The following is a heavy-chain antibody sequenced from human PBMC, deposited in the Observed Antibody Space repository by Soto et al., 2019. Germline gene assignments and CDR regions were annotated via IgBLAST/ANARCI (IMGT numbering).Heavy chain of an antibody. Sequence: QVQLQESGPGLVKPSETLSLTCTVSGGSISNYYWSWIRQPPGKGLEWIGYIYYSGSTNYNPSLKKSVTQSVAPSKTPFSLKLSSVTAADTAVYYCARGNGWYYYWGQGTLVTVSS. V-gene: IGHV4-59*01. D-gene: IGHD6-19*01. CDR2: IYYSGST. CDR1: GGSISNYY. J-gene: IGHJ4*02. CDR3: ARGNGWYYY.